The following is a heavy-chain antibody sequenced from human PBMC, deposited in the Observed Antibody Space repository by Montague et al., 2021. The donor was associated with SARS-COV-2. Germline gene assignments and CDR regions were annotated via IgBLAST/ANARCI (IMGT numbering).Heavy chain of an antibody. CDR1: GFSISSGFY. D-gene: IGHD5-12*01. CDR2: VYHSGYT. Sequence: SETLSLTCSVSGFSISSGFYWAWIRQSPGKGPEWIGTVYHSGYTHYNPSLKGRVTVSTDTSKNQFSLTVISVTAADTAVYFCARRGYTGSDYFDYWGQGTLVTVSS. CDR3: ARRGYTGSDYFDY. V-gene: IGHV4-38-2*01. J-gene: IGHJ4*02.